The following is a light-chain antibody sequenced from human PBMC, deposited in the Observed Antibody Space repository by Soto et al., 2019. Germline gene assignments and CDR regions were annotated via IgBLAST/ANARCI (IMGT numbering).Light chain of an antibody. Sequence: QSALTQPASVSGSPGQSITISCTGTSSDVGSYDRVSWYQHHPGKAPTLMIYEVNKRPSGVYNRSSGSKSGNTASLTISGLQAEDEADYYGCSSVGVPIWVFGGGTKLTVL. J-gene: IGLJ3*02. CDR1: SSDVGSYDR. CDR2: EVN. V-gene: IGLV2-23*02. CDR3: CSSVGVPIWV.